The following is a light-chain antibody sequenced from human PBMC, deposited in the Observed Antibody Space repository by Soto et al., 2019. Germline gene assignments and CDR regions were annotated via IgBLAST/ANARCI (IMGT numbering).Light chain of an antibody. V-gene: IGKV3-20*01. CDR2: DAS. CDR3: QQYGGAPFT. CDR1: KSVASSN. J-gene: IGKJ3*01. Sequence: EIVLTQSPGTLSLSPGERATLSCRASKSVASSNLAWYRQKPGQTPRLLIYDASSRATGIPDRISGSGSGTDFTLTIIRLELEDFAVYYCQQYGGAPFTFGPRIKVDIK.